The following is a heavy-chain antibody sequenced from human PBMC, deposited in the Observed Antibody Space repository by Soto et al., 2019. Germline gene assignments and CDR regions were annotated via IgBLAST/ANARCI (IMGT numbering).Heavy chain of an antibody. J-gene: IGHJ4*02. CDR3: ARARDSSGPWAGFDY. D-gene: IGHD3-22*01. V-gene: IGHV3-53*02. Sequence: EVQLVETGGGLIQPGGSLRLSCAASGFTVSSNYMSWVRQAPGKGLEWVSVIYSGGSTYYADSVKGRFTISRDNSKNTLYLQMNSLRAEDTAVYYCARARDSSGPWAGFDYWGQGTLVTVSS. CDR2: IYSGGST. CDR1: GFTVSSNY.